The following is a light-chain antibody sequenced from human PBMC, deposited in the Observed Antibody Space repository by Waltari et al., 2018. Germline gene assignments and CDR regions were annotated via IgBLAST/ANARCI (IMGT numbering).Light chain of an antibody. CDR2: KDT. CDR3: QSADSSGTYP. Sequence: SYELTQPPSVSVSPGQTARITCSGDALPTQYAYWYQQKPGQAPGLVIYKDTERPSGIPERFSGSSSGTTVTLTISGVRAEDEADYYCQSADSSGTYPFGGGTKLTVL. CDR1: ALPTQY. V-gene: IGLV3-25*03. J-gene: IGLJ2*01.